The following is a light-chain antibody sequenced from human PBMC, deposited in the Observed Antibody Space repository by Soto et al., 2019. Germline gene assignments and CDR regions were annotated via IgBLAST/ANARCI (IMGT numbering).Light chain of an antibody. CDR3: QQRDSWPRT. CDR1: QRISRS. J-gene: IGKJ1*01. Sequence: EIVLTQSPATLSLSPGERATLSCRASQRISRSLACYQHKPGQAARLLILDTSNRATGIPARFSGSGSGTDFTLTISSLEPEDFAIYYCQQRDSWPRTFGQGTKVDIK. V-gene: IGKV3-11*01. CDR2: DTS.